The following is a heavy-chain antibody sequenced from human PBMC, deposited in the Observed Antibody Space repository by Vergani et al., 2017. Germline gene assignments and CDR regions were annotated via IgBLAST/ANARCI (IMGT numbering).Heavy chain of an antibody. CDR2: INPSGGST. D-gene: IGHD3-16*01. J-gene: IGHJ4*02. Sequence: QVQLVQSGAEVKKPGASVKVSCKASGYTFTSYYMHWVRQAPGQGLEWMGIINPSGGSTSYAQKFQGRVTMTRDTSTSTVYMGLSSLGSEDTAVYYCANAVYTCGGDYWGQGTLVSVSS. CDR3: ANAVYTCGGDY. CDR1: GYTFTSYY. V-gene: IGHV1-46*03.